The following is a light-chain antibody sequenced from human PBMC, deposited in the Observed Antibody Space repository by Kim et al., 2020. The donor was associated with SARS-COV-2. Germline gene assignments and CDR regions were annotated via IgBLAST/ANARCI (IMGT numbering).Light chain of an antibody. CDR3: QQYNNWPIT. CDR2: GAS. J-gene: IGKJ5*01. V-gene: IGKV3-15*01. CDR1: QSVSSN. Sequence: VSPGERATLSCRASQSVSSNLAWYQQKRGQAPRLLIYGASTRATGIPARFSGSGSGTEFTLTISSLQSEDFAVYYCQQYNNWPITFGQGTRLEIK.